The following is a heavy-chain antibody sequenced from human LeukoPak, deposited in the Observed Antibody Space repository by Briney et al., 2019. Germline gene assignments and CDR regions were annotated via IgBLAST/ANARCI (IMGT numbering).Heavy chain of an antibody. CDR1: GGTFSSYA. CDR2: IIPILGIE. V-gene: IGHV1-69*04. Sequence: ASVKVSCKASGGTFSSYAISWVRQAPGQGLEWMGRIIPILGIENYAQKFQGRVTITAEYSTSNAYMELSSLRSEDTAVYYCARDSEIAVAGTLWGQGTLVTVSS. J-gene: IGHJ4*02. CDR3: ARDSEIAVAGTL. D-gene: IGHD6-19*01.